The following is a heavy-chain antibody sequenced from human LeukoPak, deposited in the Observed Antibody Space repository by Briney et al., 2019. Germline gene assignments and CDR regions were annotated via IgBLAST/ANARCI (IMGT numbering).Heavy chain of an antibody. J-gene: IGHJ4*02. D-gene: IGHD3-16*01. CDR1: GFTFSSYA. Sequence: PGGSLRLSCAASGFTFSSYAMSWVRQAPGKGLEWVSAISGSGGSTYYADPVKGRFTISRDNSKNTLYLQMNSLRAEDTAVYYCAKDGGGDGWIGLVYFDYWGQGTLVTVSS. CDR2: ISGSGGST. CDR3: AKDGGGDGWIGLVYFDY. V-gene: IGHV3-23*01.